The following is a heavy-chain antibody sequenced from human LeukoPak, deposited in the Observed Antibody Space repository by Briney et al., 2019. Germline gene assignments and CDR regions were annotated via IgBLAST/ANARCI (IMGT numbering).Heavy chain of an antibody. V-gene: IGHV3-48*03. J-gene: IGHJ4*02. D-gene: IGHD3-9*01. CDR1: GFTFSSYE. CDR3: ARGFIPRRYGFGY. Sequence: QPGRSLRLSCAASGFTFSSYEMNWVRQAPGKGLEWVSYISSSGSTIYYADSVKDRFTISRDNAKNSLYLQMNSLRAEDTAVYYCARGFIPRRYGFGYWGQGTLVTVSS. CDR2: ISSSGSTI.